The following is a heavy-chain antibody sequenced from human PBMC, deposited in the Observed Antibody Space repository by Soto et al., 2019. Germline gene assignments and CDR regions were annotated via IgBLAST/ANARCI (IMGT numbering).Heavy chain of an antibody. D-gene: IGHD5-18*01. J-gene: IGHJ6*02. CDR2: ISAYNGNT. CDR1: GYTFTSYG. CDR3: ARGLSGYSYGYYYYYGMDV. V-gene: IGHV1-18*01. Sequence: ASVKVSCKASGYTFTSYGISWVRQAPGQGLEWMGWISAYNGNTNYAQKLQGRVTMTTDTSTSTAYMELRSLRSDDTAVYYCARGLSGYSYGYYYYYGMDVWGQGTTVTVSS.